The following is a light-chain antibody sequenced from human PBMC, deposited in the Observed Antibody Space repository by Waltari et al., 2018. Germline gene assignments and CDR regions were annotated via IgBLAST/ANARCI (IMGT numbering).Light chain of an antibody. Sequence: IVLTQSPGTLSLSPGERATLSCRASQSVRGSLAWYQQKAGQAPRRLIYGVSSRATGIPERFRGSGSGTDFSLTISRLEPEDFAVYYCQHYVRLPATFGQGTKVEIK. CDR1: QSVRGS. J-gene: IGKJ1*01. V-gene: IGKV3-20*01. CDR2: GVS. CDR3: QHYVRLPAT.